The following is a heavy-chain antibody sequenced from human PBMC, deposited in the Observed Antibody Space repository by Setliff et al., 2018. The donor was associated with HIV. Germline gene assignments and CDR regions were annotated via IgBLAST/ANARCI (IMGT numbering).Heavy chain of an antibody. CDR1: GYTFTDYY. J-gene: IGHJ4*02. D-gene: IGHD3-22*01. Sequence: ASVKVSCKASGYTFTDYYMHWVRQAPGQGLEWMGWINPNSGGTNYAQKFQGRVTMTRDTSISTAYMELSRLRSDDTAVYYCARDYYDSSGYIFFPGLPDYWGQGTLVTVSS. CDR3: ARDYYDSSGYIFFPGLPDY. V-gene: IGHV1-2*02. CDR2: INPNSGGT.